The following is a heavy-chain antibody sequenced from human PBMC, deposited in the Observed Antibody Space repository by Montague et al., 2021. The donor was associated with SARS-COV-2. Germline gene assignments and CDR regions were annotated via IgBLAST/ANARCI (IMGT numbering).Heavy chain of an antibody. CDR1: GGSISGSNYY. D-gene: IGHD3-9*01. Sequence: SETLSLTCTVSGGSISGSNYYWGWIRQPPGKGLEWIGSMYYSGSTYYNPSLKSRVTISVDTSKNQFSLKLSSVTAADTAVYYCARANATYYNILAGYYDVLHFKSFVVPWGQGTLVTVSS. CDR3: ARANATYYNILAGYYDVLHFKSFVVP. J-gene: IGHJ5*02. V-gene: IGHV4-39*07. CDR2: MYYSGST.